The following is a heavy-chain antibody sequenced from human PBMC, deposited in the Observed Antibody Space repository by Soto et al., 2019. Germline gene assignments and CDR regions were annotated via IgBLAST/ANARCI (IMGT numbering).Heavy chain of an antibody. CDR2: IYYSGST. V-gene: IGHV4-31*03. Sequence: SETLSLTCTVSGGSISSGGYYWSWIRQHPGKGLEWIGYIYYSGSTYYNPSLKSRVTISVDTSKNQFSLKLSSVTAADTAVYYCARVARVVTVLDYWGQGNLVTVSS. CDR3: ARVARVVTVLDY. J-gene: IGHJ4*02. D-gene: IGHD3-3*01. CDR1: GGSISSGGYY.